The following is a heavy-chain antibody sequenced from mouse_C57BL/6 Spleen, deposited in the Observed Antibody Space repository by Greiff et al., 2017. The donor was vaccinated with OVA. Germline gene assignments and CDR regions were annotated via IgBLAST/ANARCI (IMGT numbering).Heavy chain of an antibody. D-gene: IGHD1-1*01. V-gene: IGHV10-1*01. J-gene: IGHJ3*01. CDR1: GFSFNTYA. CDR2: IRSQSNNYET. Sequence: GGGLVQPKGSLKLTCAASGFSFNTYAMNWVRQAPGKGLEWVARIRSQSNNYETYYVDSVKDRFTISRDDPESMHYLQMNNLKTEDTAVYYCVRPGPSGGYYGGWFAYWGQGTLVTVSA. CDR3: VRPGPSGGYYGGWFAY.